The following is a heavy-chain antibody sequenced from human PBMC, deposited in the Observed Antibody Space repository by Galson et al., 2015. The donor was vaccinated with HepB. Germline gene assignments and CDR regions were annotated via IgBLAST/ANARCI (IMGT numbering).Heavy chain of an antibody. D-gene: IGHD7-27*01. V-gene: IGHV1-3*01. Sequence: SVKVSCQASGYTFTSYAMHWVRQAPGQRLEWMGWINAGNGNTKYSQKFQGRVTITRDTSASTAHMELSSLRSEDTAVYYCAREQAQLGIVFDYWGQGTLVTVSS. J-gene: IGHJ4*02. CDR3: AREQAQLGIVFDY. CDR1: GYTFTSYA. CDR2: INAGNGNT.